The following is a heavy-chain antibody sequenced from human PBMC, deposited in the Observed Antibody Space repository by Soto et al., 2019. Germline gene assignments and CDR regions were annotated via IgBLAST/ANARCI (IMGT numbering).Heavy chain of an antibody. CDR1: GFSFNRHW. Sequence: EVQLVESGGGLVQPGGSLRLSCAASGFSFNRHWMSWVRQAPGKGLQWVASIKRDGSEKYYVDSVKGRFTISRDNVKNSLSLQMNSLRAEDTAVYYCARDQYYYDSHYYYGMDVWGQGTTVTVSS. V-gene: IGHV3-7*01. CDR3: ARDQYYYDSHYYYGMDV. D-gene: IGHD3-22*01. J-gene: IGHJ6*02. CDR2: IKRDGSEK.